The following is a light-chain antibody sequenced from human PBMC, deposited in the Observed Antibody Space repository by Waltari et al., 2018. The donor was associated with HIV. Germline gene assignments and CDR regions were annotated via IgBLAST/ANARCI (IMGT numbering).Light chain of an antibody. CDR2: EVS. V-gene: IGLV2-23*02. CDR3: CAYAGSTTYVI. J-gene: IGLJ2*01. Sequence: QSALTQPASVSGSPGQSITIPCTGTSSDGGGYNLVSWYQPHPGKAPQLMIYEVSKRPSGVSNRFSGSKSGNTASLTIAGLQAEDEADCYCCAYAGSTTYVIFGGGTKLTVL. CDR1: SSDGGGYNL.